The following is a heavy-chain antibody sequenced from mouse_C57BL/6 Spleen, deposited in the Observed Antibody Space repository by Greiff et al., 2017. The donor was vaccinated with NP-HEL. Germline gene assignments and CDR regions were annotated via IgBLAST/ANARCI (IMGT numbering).Heavy chain of an antibody. V-gene: IGHV1-80*01. CDR2: IYPGDGDT. CDR1: GYAFSSYW. CDR3: ADGYDEGQVFAY. D-gene: IGHD2-2*01. Sequence: VQLQESGAELVKPGASVKISCKASGYAFSSYWMNWVKQRPGKGLEWIGQIYPGDGDTNYNEKFKGKATLTADKSSSTAYMQLSSLTSEDSAVYFCADGYDEGQVFAYWGQGTLVTVSA. J-gene: IGHJ3*01.